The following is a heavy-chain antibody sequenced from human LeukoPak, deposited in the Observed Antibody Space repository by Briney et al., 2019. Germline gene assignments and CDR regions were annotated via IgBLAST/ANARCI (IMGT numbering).Heavy chain of an antibody. D-gene: IGHD5-12*01. CDR3: ARQESGYDYYFDY. J-gene: IGHJ4*02. CDR1: GGSISSSSYY. CDR2: IYYSGST. V-gene: IGHV4-39*01. Sequence: SETLSLNCTVSGGSISSSSYYWGWIRQPPGKGLEWIGSIYYSGSTYYNPSLKSRVTISVDTSKNQFSLKLSSVTAADTAVYYCARQESGYDYYFDYWGQGTLVTVSS.